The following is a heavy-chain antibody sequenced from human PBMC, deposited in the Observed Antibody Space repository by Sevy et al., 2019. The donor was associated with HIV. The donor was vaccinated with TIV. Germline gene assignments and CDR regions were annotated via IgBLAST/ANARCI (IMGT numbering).Heavy chain of an antibody. V-gene: IGHV4-39*02. CDR3: ARGRVAGRLDS. Sequence: SETLSLTCTVSGGSISSGGYQWGWIRQPPGKGLEWIGSMSNSGYTYYNPSLKSRVTIIVDTSRNQFSLKVGSVTAADTGLYYCARGRVAGRLDSWGQGILVTASS. J-gene: IGHJ4*02. D-gene: IGHD6-6*01. CDR1: GGSISSGGYQ. CDR2: MSNSGYT.